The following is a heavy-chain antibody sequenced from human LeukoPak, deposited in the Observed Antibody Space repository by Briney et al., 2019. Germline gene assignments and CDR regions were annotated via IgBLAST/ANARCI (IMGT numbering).Heavy chain of an antibody. CDR1: GGSFSGYY. CDR2: INHSGST. V-gene: IGHV4-34*01. J-gene: IGHJ4*02. Sequence: SETLSLTCAVYGGSFSGYYWSWIRQPPGKGLEWIGEINHSGSTNYNPSLKSRVTISVGTSKNQFSLKLSSVTAADTAVYYCASRIAAAAPSDYWGQGTLVTVSS. CDR3: ASRIAAAAPSDY. D-gene: IGHD6-13*01.